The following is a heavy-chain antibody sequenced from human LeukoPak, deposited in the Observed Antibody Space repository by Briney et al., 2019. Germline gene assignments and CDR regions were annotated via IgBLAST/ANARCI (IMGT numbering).Heavy chain of an antibody. J-gene: IGHJ6*02. CDR2: ISAYNGNT. D-gene: IGHD1-1*01. CDR1: GYTFTSYG. Sequence: ASVKVSCKASGYTFTSYGISWVRQAPGQGLEWMGWISAYNGNTNYAQKLQGRVTMTTDTSTSTAYMELRSLRSDDTAVYYCAGRELKSDYYYYGMDVRGQGTTVTVSS. V-gene: IGHV1-18*01. CDR3: AGRELKSDYYYYGMDV.